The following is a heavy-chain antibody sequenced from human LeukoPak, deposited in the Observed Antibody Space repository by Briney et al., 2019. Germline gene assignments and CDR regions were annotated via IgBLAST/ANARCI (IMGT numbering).Heavy chain of an antibody. D-gene: IGHD1-14*01. CDR3: ARGLYNRNY. CDR1: GFTFSSYW. V-gene: IGHV3-7*01. CDR2: IKQDGSEK. J-gene: IGHJ4*02. Sequence: GGSLRLSCVASGFTFSSYWMSWVRQAPGRGLESVANIKQDGSEKYYVDSVKGRFTISRDNVKNSLYLQMNSLRAEDTAVYYCARGLYNRNYWGQGTLVTVSS.